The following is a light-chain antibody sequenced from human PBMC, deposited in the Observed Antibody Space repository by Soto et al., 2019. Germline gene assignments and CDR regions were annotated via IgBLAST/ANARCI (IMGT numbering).Light chain of an antibody. J-gene: IGKJ5*01. CDR3: QQRSGWYT. CDR2: DAS. V-gene: IGKV3-11*01. Sequence: EIVLTQSPATLSVSPGERATLSCRASQNIDNKLVWYQQKPGQAPRLLVYDASNRATGIPARFSGSGSGTDFTLTISGLEPEDFAIYYCQQRSGWYTFGQGTRLEIK. CDR1: QNIDNK.